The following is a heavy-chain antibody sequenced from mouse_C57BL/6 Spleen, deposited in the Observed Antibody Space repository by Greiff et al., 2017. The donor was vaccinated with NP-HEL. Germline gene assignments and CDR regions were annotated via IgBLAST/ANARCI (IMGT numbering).Heavy chain of an antibody. D-gene: IGHD2-4*01. J-gene: IGHJ3*01. Sequence: QVQLQQSGAELVKPGASVKLSCKASGYTFTSYWMHWVKQRPGQGLEWIGMIHPNSGSTNYNEKFKSKATLTVDKSSSTAYMQLSSLTSEDSAVYYCARDYYDRAWFAYWGQGTLVTVSA. CDR1: GYTFTSYW. V-gene: IGHV1-64*01. CDR3: ARDYYDRAWFAY. CDR2: IHPNSGST.